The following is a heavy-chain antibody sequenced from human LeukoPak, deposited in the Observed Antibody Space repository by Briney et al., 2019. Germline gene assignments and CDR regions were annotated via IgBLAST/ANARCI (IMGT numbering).Heavy chain of an antibody. V-gene: IGHV4-59*01. J-gene: IGHJ3*02. CDR3: ARDLVDAFDI. D-gene: IGHD2-8*02. Sequence: SETLSLTCTVSGGSISSYYWSWTRQPPGKGLEWIGYIYYSGSTNYNPSLKSRVTISVDTSKNQFSLKLSSVTAADTAVYYCARDLVDAFDIWGQGTMVTVSS. CDR2: IYYSGST. CDR1: GGSISSYY.